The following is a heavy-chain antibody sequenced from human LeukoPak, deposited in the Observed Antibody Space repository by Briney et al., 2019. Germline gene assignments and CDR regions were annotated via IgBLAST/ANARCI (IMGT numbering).Heavy chain of an antibody. CDR1: GYTFTSYA. V-gene: IGHV1-69*06. D-gene: IGHD6-13*01. Sequence: SVKVSCKASGYTFTSYAISWVRQAPGQGLEWMGGIIPIFGTANYAQKFQGRVTITADKSTSTAYMELSSLRSEDTAVYYCARGDGGAAAAVYDYYYMDVWGKGTTVTVSS. CDR2: IIPIFGTA. CDR3: ARGDGGAAAAVYDYYYMDV. J-gene: IGHJ6*03.